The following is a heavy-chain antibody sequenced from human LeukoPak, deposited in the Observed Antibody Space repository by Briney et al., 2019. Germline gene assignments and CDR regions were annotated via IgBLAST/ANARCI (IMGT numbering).Heavy chain of an antibody. J-gene: IGHJ4*02. CDR3: ARFMSALDY. Sequence: SETLSLTCTVSGYSISSGDYWGWIRQPPGKGLEWIGSIYHSGSTYYNPSLKSRVTISVDTSKNQFSLKLSSVTAADTAVYYCARFMSALDYWGQGTLVTVSS. CDR1: GYSISSGDY. CDR2: IYHSGST. V-gene: IGHV4-38-2*02.